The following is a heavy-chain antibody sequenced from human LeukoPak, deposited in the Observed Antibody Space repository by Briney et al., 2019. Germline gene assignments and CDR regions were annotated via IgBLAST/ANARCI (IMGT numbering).Heavy chain of an antibody. CDR2: INSDGSWT. CDR3: AQYGGKIY. V-gene: IGHV3-74*01. D-gene: IGHD4-23*01. J-gene: IGHJ4*02. CDR1: GNYW. Sequence: GGSLRLSCAASGNYWMHWVRQAPGKGLVWVSHINSDGSWTSYADSVKGRFTISKDSAKNTVYLQMNNLRAEDTAVYYCAQYGGKIYWGQGTLVTVSS.